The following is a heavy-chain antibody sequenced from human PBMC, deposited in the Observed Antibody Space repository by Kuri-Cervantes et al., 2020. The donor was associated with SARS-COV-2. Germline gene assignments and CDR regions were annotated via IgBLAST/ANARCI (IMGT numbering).Heavy chain of an antibody. CDR2: INHSGST. J-gene: IGHJ6*02. V-gene: IGHV4-34*01. CDR3: ARVPPPIYYYGMDV. CDR1: GGSFSGYY. Sequence: SETLSLTCAVYGGSFSGYYWSWIRQPPGKGLEWIGEINHSGSTNYSPSLKSRVTISVDTSKNQFSLKLTSVTAADTAVYYCARVPPPIYYYGMDVWGQGTTVTVSS.